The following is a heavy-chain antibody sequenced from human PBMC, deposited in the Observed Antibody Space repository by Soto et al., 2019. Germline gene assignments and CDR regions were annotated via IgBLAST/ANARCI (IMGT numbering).Heavy chain of an antibody. CDR1: GFTFSSYA. CDR2: ISGSGGST. J-gene: IGHJ6*02. V-gene: IGHV3-23*01. CDR3: ALPRGVAARARVGMDV. D-gene: IGHD6-6*01. Sequence: PGGSLRLSCAASGFTFSSYAMSWVRQAPGKGLEWVSAISGSGGSTYYADSVKGRFTISRDNSKNTLYLQMNSLRAEDTAVYYCALPRGVAARARVGMDVWGQGTTVTVSS.